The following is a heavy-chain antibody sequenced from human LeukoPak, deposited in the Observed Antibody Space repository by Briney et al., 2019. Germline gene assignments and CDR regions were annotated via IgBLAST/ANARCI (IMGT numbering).Heavy chain of an antibody. CDR3: AKDIRPRYYYYYMDV. CDR2: ISYDESKK. V-gene: IGHV3-30*18. CDR1: GFTFSSYG. Sequence: GGSLRLSCAASGFTFSSYGMHWVRQAPGKGLEWVAVISYDESKKYYADSVKGRFTISRDNSKNTLYLQMNSLRTEDTALYYCAKDIRPRYYYYYMDVWGKGTTVTVSS. J-gene: IGHJ6*03. D-gene: IGHD1-14*01.